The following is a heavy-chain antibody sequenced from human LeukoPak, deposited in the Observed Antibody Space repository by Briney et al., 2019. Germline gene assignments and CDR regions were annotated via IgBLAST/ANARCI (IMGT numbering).Heavy chain of an antibody. CDR2: IHSGGTT. Sequence: GGSLRLSCAASGLIVSDNYMSWVRQAPGKGLEWVSVIHSGGTTYYADSVKGRFTISRDNSKNTVYLQTNSLRVEDTATYYCARDPGYGDPRDYWGQGTLVTVST. CDR3: ARDPGYGDPRDY. CDR1: GLIVSDNY. D-gene: IGHD4-17*01. J-gene: IGHJ4*02. V-gene: IGHV3-53*01.